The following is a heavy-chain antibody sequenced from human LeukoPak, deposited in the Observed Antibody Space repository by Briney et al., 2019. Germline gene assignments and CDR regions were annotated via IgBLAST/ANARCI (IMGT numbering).Heavy chain of an antibody. CDR2: INHSGST. CDR3: ARSEWQRRAFDI. Sequence: KPSETLSLTCAVYGGSFSGYYWSWIRQPPGKGLEWIGEINHSGSTNYNPSLKSRVTISVDTSKNQFSLKLSSVTAADTAVYYCARSEWQRRAFDIWGQGTMVTVSS. V-gene: IGHV4-34*01. CDR1: GGSFSGYY. J-gene: IGHJ3*02. D-gene: IGHD3-3*01.